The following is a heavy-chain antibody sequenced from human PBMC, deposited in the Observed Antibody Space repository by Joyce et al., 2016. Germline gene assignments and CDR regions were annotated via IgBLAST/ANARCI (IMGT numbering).Heavy chain of an antibody. V-gene: IGHV3-33*01. CDR3: ARDWHTGAWYYFDY. CDR1: GFTFNTYD. J-gene: IGHJ4*02. Sequence: QVQLVESGGGVVQPGRSLRLSCAVSGFTFNTYDMHWVRQDPGKGLEWVAVIWSDGTNKYYADSVKGRFTISRDTSKNTLFLHMNSLRAEDTALYYCARDWHTGAWYYFDYWGQGTLVTVSS. CDR2: IWSDGTNK. D-gene: IGHD2-8*02.